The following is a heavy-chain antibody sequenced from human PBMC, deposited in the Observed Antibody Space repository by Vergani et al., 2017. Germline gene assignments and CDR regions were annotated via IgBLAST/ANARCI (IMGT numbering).Heavy chain of an antibody. CDR1: GAPISYWC. Sequence: QVQMQESGPGLVKTSETLSLTCSASGAPISYWCWSWLRQPAGKGLECIGRLCPSGSTNYKPSLKSRVTMSMNTAKNEFSLDLQSVTAADTAVYYCARHGYSSSWYDCWGQGTLVTVSS. V-gene: IGHV4-4*07. J-gene: IGHJ5*01. CDR2: LCPSGST. CDR3: ARHGYSSSWYDC. D-gene: IGHD6-13*01.